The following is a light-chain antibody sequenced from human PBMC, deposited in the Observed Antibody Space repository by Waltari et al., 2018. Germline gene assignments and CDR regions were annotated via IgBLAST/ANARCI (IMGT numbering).Light chain of an antibody. CDR1: QLGAKY. J-gene: IGLJ2*01. CDR2: QDT. V-gene: IGLV3-1*01. CDR3: QTWDSNTVV. Sequence: SYDLTQPPSVSASPGQTASIACSGDQLGAKYVSWYQQKPGQSPVLVIYQDTKRPSVIPERFSASNSGNTATLTVSETQAVDEASYYCQTWDSNTVVFGGGTTLTVL.